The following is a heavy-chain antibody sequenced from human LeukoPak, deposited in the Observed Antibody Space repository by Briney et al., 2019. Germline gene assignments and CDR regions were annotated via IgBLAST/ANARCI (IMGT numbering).Heavy chain of an antibody. CDR3: ANLYDFWTGGY. V-gene: IGHV3-23*01. J-gene: IGHJ4*02. CDR2: ISGSGGST. D-gene: IGHD3-3*01. Sequence: GGSLRLSCAASGFTFSSYAMSWVRQAPGKGLEWVSAISGSGGSTYYADSVEGRFTISRDNSKNTLYLQMNSLRAEDTAVYYCANLYDFWTGGYWGQGTLVTVSS. CDR1: GFTFSSYA.